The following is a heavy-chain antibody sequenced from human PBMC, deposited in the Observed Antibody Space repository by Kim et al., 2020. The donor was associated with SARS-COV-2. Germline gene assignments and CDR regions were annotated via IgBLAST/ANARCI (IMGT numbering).Heavy chain of an antibody. CDR2: IYYSGST. J-gene: IGHJ6*02. V-gene: IGHV4-59*13. D-gene: IGHD3-9*01. CDR1: GGSISSYY. Sequence: SETLSLTCTVSGGSISSYYWSWIRQPPGKGLEWIGYIYYSGSTNYNPSLKSRVTISVDTSKNQFSLKLSSVTAADTAVYYCAREVGHYDILTGRIYGMDVWGQGTTVTVSS. CDR3: AREVGHYDILTGRIYGMDV.